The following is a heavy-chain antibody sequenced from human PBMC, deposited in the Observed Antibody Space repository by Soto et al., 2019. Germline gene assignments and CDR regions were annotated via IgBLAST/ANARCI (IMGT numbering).Heavy chain of an antibody. D-gene: IGHD3-22*01. CDR3: ARIPYDSSGQGYYYYDGMDV. J-gene: IGHJ6*02. V-gene: IGHV1-69*01. Sequence: QVQLVQSGAEVKKPGSSVKVSCKASGGTFSSYAISWVRQSPGQGLAWMGGIIPIFGTANYAQKFQGRVTITADESTSTAYMELSSLRSEDTAVYYCARIPYDSSGQGYYYYDGMDVWGQGTTVTVSS. CDR1: GGTFSSYA. CDR2: IIPIFGTA.